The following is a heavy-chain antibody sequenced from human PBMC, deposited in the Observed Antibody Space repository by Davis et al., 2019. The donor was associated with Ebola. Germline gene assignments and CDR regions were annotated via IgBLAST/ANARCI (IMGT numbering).Heavy chain of an antibody. J-gene: IGHJ5*02. CDR1: GGSISSYY. CDR2: IYYSGST. V-gene: IGHV4-59*01. CDR3: ARRGTSSWYAGWFDP. Sequence: SETLSLTCTVSGGSISSYYWSWIRQPPGKGLEWIGYIYYSGSTNYNPSLKSRVTISVDTSKNQFALNLRSVSAADTAVYYCARRGTSSWYAGWFDPWGQGTLVTVSS. D-gene: IGHD6-13*01.